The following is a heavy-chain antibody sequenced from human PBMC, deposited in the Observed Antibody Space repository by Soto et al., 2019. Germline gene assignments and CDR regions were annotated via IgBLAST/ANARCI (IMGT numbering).Heavy chain of an antibody. V-gene: IGHV4-59*01. CDR3: AREGNLGRWLQPLAF. Sequence: SETVSLTCTVSGDSISAYSWSWVRQRPGKGLEWIGNIHYNGNTKYNPSLKSRVTMSVDTSKNQFSLKLISVTTADTAKYFCAREGNLGRWLQPLAFWGQGTLVTVSS. J-gene: IGHJ4*02. CDR1: GDSISAYS. D-gene: IGHD5-12*01. CDR2: IHYNGNT.